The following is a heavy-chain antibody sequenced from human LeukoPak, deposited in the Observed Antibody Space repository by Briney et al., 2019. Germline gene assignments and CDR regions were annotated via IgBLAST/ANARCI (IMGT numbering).Heavy chain of an antibody. CDR1: GGSFSGYY. Sequence: SETLSLTCAVYGGSFSGYYWSWIRQPPGKGLEWIGEINHSGSTNYNPSLKSRVTISVDTSKNQFSLKLSSVTAADTAVYYCARHASNSGVDWGQGTLVTVSS. V-gene: IGHV4-34*01. CDR2: INHSGST. J-gene: IGHJ4*02. CDR3: ARHASNSGVD. D-gene: IGHD4-23*01.